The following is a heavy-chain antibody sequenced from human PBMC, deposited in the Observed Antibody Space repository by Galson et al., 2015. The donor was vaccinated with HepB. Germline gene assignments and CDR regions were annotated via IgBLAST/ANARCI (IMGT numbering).Heavy chain of an antibody. J-gene: IGHJ5*02. CDR3: ARVRSGFYYDSPLGWFDP. Sequence: SVKVSCKASGYTFTSYYMHWVRQAPGQGLEWMGIINPSGGSTSYAQKFQGRVTMTRDTSTSTVYMELSSLRSEDTAVYYCARVRSGFYYDSPLGWFDPWGQGTLVIVSS. V-gene: IGHV1-46*01. D-gene: IGHD3-22*01. CDR1: GYTFTSYY. CDR2: INPSGGST.